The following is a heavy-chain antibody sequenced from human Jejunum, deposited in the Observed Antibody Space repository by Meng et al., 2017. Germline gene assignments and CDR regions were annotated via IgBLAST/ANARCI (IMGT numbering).Heavy chain of an antibody. CDR2: TYYRVEWWN. J-gene: IGHJ5*02. CDR3: AREISNWDGDGPNWFDT. Sequence: PGLVKPSLTPSRTGVISRGGVPSLDATLNWIRNSPSRGHEWLGMTYYRVEWWNGNAPAVESRITINPVTSKNQLTLHLNTVTAEDTAVYYCAREISNWDGDGPNWFDTWGQGTLVTVSS. D-gene: IGHD1-1*01. CDR1: RGGVPSLDAT. V-gene: IGHV6-1*02.